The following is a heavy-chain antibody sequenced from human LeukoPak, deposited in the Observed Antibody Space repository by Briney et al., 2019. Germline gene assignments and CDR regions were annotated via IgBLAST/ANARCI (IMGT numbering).Heavy chain of an antibody. D-gene: IGHD6-6*01. J-gene: IGHJ3*02. CDR1: GFTFSSYS. CDR2: ISGGSTYM. Sequence: PGGSLRLSCAASGFTFSSYSMNWVRQAPGKGLEWVSSISGGSTYMYYADSVKGRFTISRDNAKNSMYLQMNSLRAEDTAVYYCGRVGGRSKAAKGDAFDIWGQGTMVTVSS. V-gene: IGHV3-21*01. CDR3: GRVGGRSKAAKGDAFDI.